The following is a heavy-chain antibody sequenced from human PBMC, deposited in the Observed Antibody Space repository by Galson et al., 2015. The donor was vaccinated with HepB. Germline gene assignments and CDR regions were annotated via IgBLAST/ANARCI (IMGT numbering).Heavy chain of an antibody. V-gene: IGHV1-69*13. D-gene: IGHD1-1*01. CDR1: GTAFSRFS. J-gene: IGHJ5*01. CDR2: IIPMYGMT. CDR3: ARDFAAGTSLGFDS. Sequence: SVKVSCKASGTAFSRFSLNWVRQAPGQGLEWMGRIIPMYGMTNYARKFQGRLTITADESTNTAFIALSSLRSEDTAIYYCARDFAAGTSLGFDSWGQGTLVTVSS.